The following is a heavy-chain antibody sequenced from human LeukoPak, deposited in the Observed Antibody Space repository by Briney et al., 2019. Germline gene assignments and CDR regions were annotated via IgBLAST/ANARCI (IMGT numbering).Heavy chain of an antibody. CDR3: ARMYSSGWPVSYYFDY. J-gene: IGHJ4*02. CDR1: GFTFSDYY. Sequence: GGSLRLSCAASGFTFSDYYMSWIRQAPGKGLEWVSYISSSGSTIYYADSVKGRFTISRDNAKNSPYLQMNSLRAEDTAVYYCARMYSSGWPVSYYFDYWGQGTLVTVSS. D-gene: IGHD6-19*01. V-gene: IGHV3-11*01. CDR2: ISSSGSTI.